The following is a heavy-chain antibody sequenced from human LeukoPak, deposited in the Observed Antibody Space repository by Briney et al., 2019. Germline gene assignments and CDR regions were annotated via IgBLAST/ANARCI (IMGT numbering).Heavy chain of an antibody. CDR2: ISSSSSTI. D-gene: IGHD6-6*01. V-gene: IGHV3-48*01. J-gene: IGHJ4*02. CDR1: GFTFSSYS. Sequence: GGSLRLSCAASGFTFSSYSMNWVRQAPGKGLEWVSYISSSSSTIYYADSVKGRFTISGDNAKNSLYLQMNSLRAEDTAVYYCAREVLAALDYWGQGTLVTVSS. CDR3: AREVLAALDY.